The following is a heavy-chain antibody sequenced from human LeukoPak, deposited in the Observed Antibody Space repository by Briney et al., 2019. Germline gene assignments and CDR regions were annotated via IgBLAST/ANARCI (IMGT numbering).Heavy chain of an antibody. D-gene: IGHD3-10*01. J-gene: IGHJ4*02. CDR2: INHSGST. Sequence: SETPSLTCAVYGGSFSGYYWSWIRQPPGKGLEWIGEINHSGSTNYNPSLKSRVTISVDTSKNQFSLKLSSVTAADTAVYYCARGPAQNYYGSGSYYKKFDYWGQGTLVTVSS. V-gene: IGHV4-34*01. CDR1: GGSFSGYY. CDR3: ARGPAQNYYGSGSYYKKFDY.